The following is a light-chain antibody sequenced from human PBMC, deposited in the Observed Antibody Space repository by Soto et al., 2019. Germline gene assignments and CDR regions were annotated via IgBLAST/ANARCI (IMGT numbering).Light chain of an antibody. CDR1: QSLSGN. J-gene: IGKJ1*01. V-gene: IGKV3-15*01. CDR2: RAS. Sequence: ELVMTQAPPTLAGSPGETVTLSCRASQSLSGNLAWYQQKPGQAPRLLIFRASTRATGVPARFNGSRSETEFTLTIRNLQPDDFATYYCQQYNSFPWTFGLGTKVDI. CDR3: QQYNSFPWT.